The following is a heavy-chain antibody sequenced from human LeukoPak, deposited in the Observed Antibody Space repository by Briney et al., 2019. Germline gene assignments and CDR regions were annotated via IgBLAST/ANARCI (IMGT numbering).Heavy chain of an antibody. CDR2: MNPNRGDT. CDR1: GYTFTSYD. J-gene: IGHJ5*02. Sequence: ASVKVSCKASGYTFTSYDIHWVRQATGQGLEWMGRMNPNRGDTDHAQKFQGRVTMTRDTSISTAYMELSSLRSEDTAVYYCASGMGTDNWFDPWGQGTLVTVSS. V-gene: IGHV1-8*01. D-gene: IGHD7-27*01. CDR3: ASGMGTDNWFDP.